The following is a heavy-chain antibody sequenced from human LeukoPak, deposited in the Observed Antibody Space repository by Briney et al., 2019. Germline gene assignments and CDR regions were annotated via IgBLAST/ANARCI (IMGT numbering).Heavy chain of an antibody. V-gene: IGHV4-59*11. CDR3: ARSRVGSSIDY. CDR1: GGSISSHY. J-gene: IGHJ4*02. CDR2: IYYSGST. Sequence: SETLSLTCTVSGGSISSHYWSWIRQPPGKGLEWIGYIYYSGSTNYNPSLKSRVTISVDTSKNQFSLKLSSVTVADTAVYYCARSRVGSSIDYWGQGTLVTVSS. D-gene: IGHD6-13*01.